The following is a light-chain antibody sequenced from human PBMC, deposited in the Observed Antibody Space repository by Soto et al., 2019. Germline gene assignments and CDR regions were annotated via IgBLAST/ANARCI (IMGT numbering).Light chain of an antibody. J-gene: IGLJ1*01. CDR3: QSYDSSLRGYV. Sequence: QSVLTQPPSVSGAPGQRVTISCTGGSSNIGAGYNVHWYQQYPGTAPKLLIYTNTNRPSGVPDRFSGSKSGTSASLAITGLQVEDEADYYCQSYDSSLRGYVFGTGTKVTVL. CDR2: TNT. V-gene: IGLV1-40*01. CDR1: SSNIGAGYN.